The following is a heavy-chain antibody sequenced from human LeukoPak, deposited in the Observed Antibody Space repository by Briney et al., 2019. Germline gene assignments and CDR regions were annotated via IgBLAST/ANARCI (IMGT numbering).Heavy chain of an antibody. CDR1: GYSFTRYW. CDR2: IYPDDSDT. V-gene: IGHV5-51*01. CDR3: ARRDYDSSGFALDY. J-gene: IGHJ4*02. D-gene: IGHD3-22*01. Sequence: GESLKISCKTSGYSFTRYWIAWVRQMPRKGLEWMGIIYPDDSDTRYSPSFQGQVTISADKSISTAYVQWSSLKASDSAMYYCARRDYDSSGFALDYWGQGTLVTVSS.